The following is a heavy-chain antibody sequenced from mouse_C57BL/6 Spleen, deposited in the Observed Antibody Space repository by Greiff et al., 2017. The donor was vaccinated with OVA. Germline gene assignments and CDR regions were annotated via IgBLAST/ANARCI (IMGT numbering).Heavy chain of an antibody. V-gene: IGHV1-19*01. J-gene: IGHJ4*01. CDR2: INPYNGGT. D-gene: IGHD1-1*01. Sequence: VQLKQSGPVLVKPGASVKMSCKASGYTFTDYYMNWVKQSHGKSLEWIGVINPYNGGTSYNQKFKGKATLTVDKSSSTAYMELNSLTSEDSAVYYCARGTVVENYAMDYWGQGTSVTVSS. CDR1: GYTFTDYY. CDR3: ARGTVVENYAMDY.